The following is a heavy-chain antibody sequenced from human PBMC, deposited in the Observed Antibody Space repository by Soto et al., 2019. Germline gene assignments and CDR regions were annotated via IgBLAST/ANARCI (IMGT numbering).Heavy chain of an antibody. CDR2: IYYSGST. V-gene: IGHV4-30-4*01. CDR3: ARDGVHCSSTSCYSYYGMDV. CDR1: GGSISSGDYY. Sequence: PSETLSLTCTVSGGSISSGDYYWSWIRQPPGKGLEWIGYIYYSGSTYYNPSLKSRVTISVDTSKNQFSLKLSSVTAADTAVYYCARDGVHCSSTSCYSYYGMDVWGQGTTVTVSS. J-gene: IGHJ6*02. D-gene: IGHD2-2*02.